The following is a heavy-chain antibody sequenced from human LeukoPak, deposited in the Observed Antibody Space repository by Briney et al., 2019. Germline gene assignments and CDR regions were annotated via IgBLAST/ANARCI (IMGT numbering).Heavy chain of an antibody. D-gene: IGHD3-22*01. J-gene: IGHJ3*02. CDR2: IYYSGST. CDR3: ASTIVVVKTGAFDI. Sequence: PSETLSLTCTVSGGSISSGDYYWSWIRQPPGKGLEWIGYIYYSGSTYYNPSLKSRVTISVDTSKNQFSLKLSSVTAADTAVYYCASTIVVVKTGAFDIWGQGTMVTVSS. V-gene: IGHV4-30-4*01. CDR1: GGSISSGDYY.